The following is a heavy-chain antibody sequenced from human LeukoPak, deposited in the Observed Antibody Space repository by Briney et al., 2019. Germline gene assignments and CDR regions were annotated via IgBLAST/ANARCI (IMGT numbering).Heavy chain of an antibody. D-gene: IGHD1-7*01. CDR3: ARESYNWNLAGY. CDR2: ISYDGTNK. Sequence: GGSLRLSCAASGFTFSSFAMHWVRQAPGKGLECVAVISYDGTNKFYADSVKGRFTISRDNSKNTLYLQMNSLRAEDTAVYYCARESYNWNLAGYWGQGTLVTVSS. J-gene: IGHJ4*02. CDR1: GFTFSSFA. V-gene: IGHV3-30-3*01.